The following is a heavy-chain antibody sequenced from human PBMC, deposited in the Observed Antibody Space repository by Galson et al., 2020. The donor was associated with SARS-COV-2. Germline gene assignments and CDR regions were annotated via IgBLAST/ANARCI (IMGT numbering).Heavy chain of an antibody. Sequence: GGSLRLSCAASGFTFDDYTMHWVRQAPGKGLEWVSLISWDGGRTYYADSVKGRFTISRDNSKNSLYLQMNSLRTEDTALYYCAKDMGTVNYFDYWGQGTLVTVSS. CDR1: GFTFDDYT. V-gene: IGHV3-43*01. CDR2: ISWDGGRT. CDR3: AKDMGTVNYFDY. J-gene: IGHJ4*02. D-gene: IGHD2-21*02.